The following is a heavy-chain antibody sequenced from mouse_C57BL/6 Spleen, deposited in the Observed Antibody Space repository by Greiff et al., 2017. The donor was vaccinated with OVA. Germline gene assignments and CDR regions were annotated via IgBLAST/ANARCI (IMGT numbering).Heavy chain of an antibody. CDR3: ARHGGTTVVAEGAWFAY. Sequence: EVQLVESGGGLVQPGGSLKLSCAASGFTFSDYYMYWVRQTPEKRLEWVAYISNGGGSTYYPDTVKGRFTISRDNAKNTLYLQMSRLKSEDTAMYYCARHGGTTVVAEGAWFAYWGQGTLVTVSA. CDR1: GFTFSDYY. D-gene: IGHD1-1*01. J-gene: IGHJ3*01. V-gene: IGHV5-12*01. CDR2: ISNGGGST.